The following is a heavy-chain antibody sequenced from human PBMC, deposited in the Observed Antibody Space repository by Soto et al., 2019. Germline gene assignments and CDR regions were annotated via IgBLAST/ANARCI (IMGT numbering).Heavy chain of an antibody. D-gene: IGHD3-3*01. Sequence: ASVKVSCKASGYTFTSYAMHWVRQAPGQRLEWMGWINAGNGNTKYSQKFQGRVTITRDTSASTAYVELSSLRSEDTAVYYCARDNYDFWSGKIQRDFDYWGQGTLVTVSS. CDR3: ARDNYDFWSGKIQRDFDY. J-gene: IGHJ4*02. CDR2: INAGNGNT. CDR1: GYTFTSYA. V-gene: IGHV1-3*01.